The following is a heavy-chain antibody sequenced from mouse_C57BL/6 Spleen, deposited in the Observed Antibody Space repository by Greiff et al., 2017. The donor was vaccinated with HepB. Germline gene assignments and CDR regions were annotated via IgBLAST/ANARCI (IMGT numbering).Heavy chain of an antibody. CDR2: ISSGSSTI. Sequence: EVQGVESGGGLVKPGGSLKLSCAASGFTFSDYGMHWVRQAPEKGLEWVAYISSGSSTIYYADTVKGRFPISRDNAKNTLCLKMTSLRSEDTAMYYCARPKYYGSSLAWFAYWGQGTLVTVSA. CDR3: ARPKYYGSSLAWFAY. D-gene: IGHD1-1*01. J-gene: IGHJ3*01. CDR1: GFTFSDYG. V-gene: IGHV5-17*01.